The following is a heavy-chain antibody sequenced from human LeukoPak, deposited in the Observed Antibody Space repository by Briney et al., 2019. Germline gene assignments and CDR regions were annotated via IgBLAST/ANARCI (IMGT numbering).Heavy chain of an antibody. Sequence: GGSLRLSCAASGFTFSNSWMNWVRQALGKGLEWVANIKPDGSETHCVDSVKGRFTISRDNARNSVYLQMNSLRAEDTAVYYCFGSGSYSKWDQGTLVTVSS. CDR3: FGSGSYSK. V-gene: IGHV3-7*01. J-gene: IGHJ4*02. D-gene: IGHD3-10*01. CDR2: IKPDGSET. CDR1: GFTFSNSW.